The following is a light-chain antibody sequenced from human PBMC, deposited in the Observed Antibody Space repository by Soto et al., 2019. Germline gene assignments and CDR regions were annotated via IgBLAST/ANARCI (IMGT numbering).Light chain of an antibody. CDR2: EVS. CDR1: SSDVGNYKY. CDR3: SSYAGSNNWV. J-gene: IGLJ3*02. V-gene: IGLV2-8*01. Sequence: QSALTQSPSASGSPGQSVTISCTGTSSDVGNYKYVSWYQQHPGKAPKLMIYEVSKRPSGVPDRFSGSKSGNTASLTVSGLQAEDEADYYCSSYAGSNNWVFGGGTQVTVL.